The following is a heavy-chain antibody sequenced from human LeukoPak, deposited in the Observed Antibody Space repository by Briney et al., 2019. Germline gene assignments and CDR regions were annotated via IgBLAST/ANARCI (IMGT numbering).Heavy chain of an antibody. J-gene: IGHJ4*02. CDR1: GLSNSLGGYY. V-gene: IGHV4-31*03. CDR3: ASFLKTGYNLH. D-gene: IGHD1-14*01. CDR2: IYYSGST. Sequence: PSETLSLTCTVSGLSNSLGGYYWSWIRQHPGKGLEWIGYIYYSGSTYYNPSLKSRVTISVDTSKNQFSLKLSSVTAADPAVYYCASFLKTGYNLHWGQGTLVTVSS.